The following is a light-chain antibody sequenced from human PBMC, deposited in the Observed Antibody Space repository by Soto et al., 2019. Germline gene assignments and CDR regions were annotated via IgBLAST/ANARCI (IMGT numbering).Light chain of an antibody. Sequence: DIQMTQSPSSLSASVGDIVTITCGAIQSVATYLNWYQQKPGKAPKLLIYATSTLQSGVPSRFSGSGSGADFTLTITSLQREDFATYYCQQHYNALPITFGQGTRLE. J-gene: IGKJ5*01. V-gene: IGKV1-39*01. CDR3: QQHYNALPIT. CDR2: ATS. CDR1: QSVATY.